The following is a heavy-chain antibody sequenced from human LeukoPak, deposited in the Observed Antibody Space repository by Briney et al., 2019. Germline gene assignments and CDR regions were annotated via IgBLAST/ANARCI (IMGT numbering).Heavy chain of an antibody. CDR3: TREHSSGWYFYY. J-gene: IGHJ4*02. CDR1: GFTSGDYA. Sequence: GGSLRLSCTASGFTSGDYAMSWVRQAPGKGLEGVGFIRSKAYGGTTEYAASVKGRFTISRDDSKSIAYLQMNSLKTEDTAVYYCTREHSSGWYFYYWGQGTLVTVSS. CDR2: IRSKAYGGTT. V-gene: IGHV3-49*04. D-gene: IGHD6-19*01.